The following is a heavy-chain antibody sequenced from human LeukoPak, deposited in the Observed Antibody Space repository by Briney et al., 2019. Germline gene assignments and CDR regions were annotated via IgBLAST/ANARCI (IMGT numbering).Heavy chain of an antibody. J-gene: IGHJ6*02. Sequence: TGGSLRLSCAASGFTFSSYSMNWVRQAPGKGLEWVSSISSSSSYIYYADSVKGRFTISRDNAKNSLYLQMNSLRAEDTAVYYCARDWVVRGADYYGMDVWGQGTTVTVSS. CDR3: ARDWVVRGADYYGMDV. V-gene: IGHV3-21*01. CDR1: GFTFSSYS. D-gene: IGHD3-10*01. CDR2: ISSSSSYI.